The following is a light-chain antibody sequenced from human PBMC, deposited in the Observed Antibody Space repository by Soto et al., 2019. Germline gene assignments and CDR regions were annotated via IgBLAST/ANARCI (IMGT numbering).Light chain of an antibody. CDR1: QSVSSN. CDR2: GAS. CDR3: QQYNNLPPIT. V-gene: IGKV3-15*01. J-gene: IGKJ4*01. Sequence: EIVMTQSPATLSVSPGERATLSCRASQSVSSNLAWYQQKPGQAPRLLIYGASTRATGIPARFSGSGSGTEFTLTISSLQSEDFAVYYCQQYNNLPPITFCGGTKVEIK.